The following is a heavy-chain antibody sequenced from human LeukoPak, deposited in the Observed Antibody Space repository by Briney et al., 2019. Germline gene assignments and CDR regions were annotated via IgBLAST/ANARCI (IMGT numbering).Heavy chain of an antibody. V-gene: IGHV1-18*01. CDR2: ISAYNGDT. J-gene: IGHJ6*02. Sequence: GASGNVSCKAAGAAFSSYAIGLVRQGPGQGLEWMGGISAYNGDTNYSQKVQGRVTMTTDTSTCTAYMELRRLRSDDTVVYYCARDGPQYYYYYGMDVWGQGTTVTVSS. CDR3: ARDGPQYYYYYGMDV. CDR1: GAAFSSYA.